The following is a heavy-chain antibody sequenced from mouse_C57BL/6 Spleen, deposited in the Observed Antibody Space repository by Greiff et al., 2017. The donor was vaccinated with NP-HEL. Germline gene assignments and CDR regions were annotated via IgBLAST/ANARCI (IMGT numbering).Heavy chain of an antibody. CDR2: IYPGSGST. V-gene: IGHV1-55*01. J-gene: IGHJ4*01. CDR3: ARGAAQATWAMDY. Sequence: VQLQQSGAELVKPGASVKMSCKASGYTFTSYWITWVKQRPGQGLEWIGDIYPGSGSTNYNEKFKSKATLTVDTSSSTAYMQLSSLTSEDSAVYYCARGAAQATWAMDYWGQGTSVTVSS. CDR1: GYTFTSYW. D-gene: IGHD3-2*02.